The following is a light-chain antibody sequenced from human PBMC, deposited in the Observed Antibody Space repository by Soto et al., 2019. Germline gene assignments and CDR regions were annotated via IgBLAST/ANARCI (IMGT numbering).Light chain of an antibody. CDR2: DVS. J-gene: IGLJ1*01. V-gene: IGLV2-14*03. Sequence: QSVLTQPASVSGSPGQSITISCTGTSSDVGGYNYVSWYQHHPGKAPKLLIYDVSNRPSGISNRFSGSKSDNTPSLTISGLQPEDEADYYCSSYTTSNTRQIVFGTGTKVTVL. CDR1: SSDVGGYNY. CDR3: SSYTTSNTRQIV.